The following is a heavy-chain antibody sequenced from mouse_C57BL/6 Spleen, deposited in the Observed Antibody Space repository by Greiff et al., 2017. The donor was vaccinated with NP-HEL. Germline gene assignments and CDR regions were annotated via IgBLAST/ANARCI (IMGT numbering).Heavy chain of an antibody. Sequence: QVQLQQPGAELVRPGTSVKLSCKASGYTFTSYWMHWVKQRPGQGLEWIGVIDPSDSYTNYNQKFKGKATLTVDTSSSTAYMQLSSLTSEDSAVYYCARNLYDYDGAMDYWGQGTSVTVSS. J-gene: IGHJ4*01. V-gene: IGHV1-59*01. CDR1: GYTFTSYW. CDR3: ARNLYDYDGAMDY. CDR2: IDPSDSYT. D-gene: IGHD2-4*01.